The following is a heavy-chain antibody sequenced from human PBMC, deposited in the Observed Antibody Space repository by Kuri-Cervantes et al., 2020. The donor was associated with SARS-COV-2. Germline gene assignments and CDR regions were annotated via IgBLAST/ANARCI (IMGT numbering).Heavy chain of an antibody. CDR1: GGSISSSSYY. V-gene: IGHV4-39*01. J-gene: IGHJ3*02. CDR2: IYYSGST. D-gene: IGHD3-9*01. Sequence: GSLRLSCTVSGGSISSSSYYVGWICQPPVKGLEWIGSIYYSGSTYYNPSLKSRVTISVDTSKNQFSLKLSSVTAADTAVYYCARGGFLTGYRGTRGAFDIWGQGTMVTVSS. CDR3: ARGGFLTGYRGTRGAFDI.